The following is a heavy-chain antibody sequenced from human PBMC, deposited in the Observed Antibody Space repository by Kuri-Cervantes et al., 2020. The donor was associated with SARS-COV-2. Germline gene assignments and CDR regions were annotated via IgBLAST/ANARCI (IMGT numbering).Heavy chain of an antibody. Sequence: ASVKVSCKVSGYALTELSMHWVRQAPGQGLEWMGWFNPNSGGTNYAQKFQGRVTMTRDTSISTAYMELSRLRSDDTAVYYCAREAYSYGFIYYYYMDVWGKGTTVTVSS. CDR1: GYALTELS. J-gene: IGHJ6*03. D-gene: IGHD5-18*01. CDR3: AREAYSYGFIYYYYMDV. CDR2: FNPNSGGT. V-gene: IGHV1-2*02.